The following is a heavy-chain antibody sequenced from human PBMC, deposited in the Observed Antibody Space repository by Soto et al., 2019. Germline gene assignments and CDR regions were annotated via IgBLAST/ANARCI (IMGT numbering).Heavy chain of an antibody. CDR2: ISAYNGNT. J-gene: IGHJ5*01. V-gene: IGHV1-18*01. CDR3: ARWIVGALILWFYS. Sequence: ASVKVSCKASGYTFTSYGISWVRQAPGQGLEWMGWISAYNGNTNYAQKFQGRVTMTRDTSTSTVYMELRSLRYEDTAVYFCARWIVGALILWFYSWGQGTLVTVSS. D-gene: IGHD1-26*01. CDR1: GYTFTSYG.